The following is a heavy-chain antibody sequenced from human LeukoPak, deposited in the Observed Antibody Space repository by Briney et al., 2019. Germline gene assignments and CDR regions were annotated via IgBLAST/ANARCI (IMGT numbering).Heavy chain of an antibody. D-gene: IGHD5-18*01. CDR2: IYYSGST. CDR1: GGSISSGGYY. Sequence: SETLSLTCTVSGGSISSGGYYWSWIRQHPGKGPEWIGYIYYSGSTYYNPSLKSRVTISVDTSKNQFSLKLSSVTAADTAVYYCARDRGYSYGSYFDYWGQGTLVTVSS. CDR3: ARDRGYSYGSYFDY. J-gene: IGHJ4*02. V-gene: IGHV4-31*03.